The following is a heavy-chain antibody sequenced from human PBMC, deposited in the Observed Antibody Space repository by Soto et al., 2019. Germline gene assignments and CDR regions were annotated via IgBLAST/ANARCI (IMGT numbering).Heavy chain of an antibody. Sequence: SETLSLTCTVSGGSISSYYWSWIRQPPGKGLERIGYIYYSGSTNYNPSLKSRVTISVDTSKNQFSLKLSSVTAADTAVYYCAKTSYYDFWSGYLSWFDPWGQGTLVTVSS. CDR1: GGSISSYY. J-gene: IGHJ5*02. V-gene: IGHV4-59*01. D-gene: IGHD3-3*01. CDR3: AKTSYYDFWSGYLSWFDP. CDR2: IYYSGST.